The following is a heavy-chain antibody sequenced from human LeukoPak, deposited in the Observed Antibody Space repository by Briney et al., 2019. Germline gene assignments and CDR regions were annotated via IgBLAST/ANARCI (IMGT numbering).Heavy chain of an antibody. J-gene: IGHJ4*02. D-gene: IGHD3-3*01. V-gene: IGHV3-7*01. CDR3: ARVTTHDFWGGYYTGLGSYYFDY. CDR2: IKQDGSEK. Sequence: GGSLRLSCAASGFTFSSYWMSWVRQAPGKGLEWVANIKQDGSEKYYVDSVKGRFTISRDNAKNSLYLQMNSLRAEDTAVYYCARVTTHDFWGGYYTGLGSYYFDYWGQGTLVTVSS. CDR1: GFTFSSYW.